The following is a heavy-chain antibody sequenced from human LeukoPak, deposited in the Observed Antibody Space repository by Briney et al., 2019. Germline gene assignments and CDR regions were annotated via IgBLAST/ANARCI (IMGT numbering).Heavy chain of an antibody. V-gene: IGHV3-11*01. CDR2: ISSSGSTI. CDR3: ARRRDGYNFREAFDI. D-gene: IGHD5-24*01. Sequence: GGSLRLSCAASGFTFSDYYMSWIRQAPGKGVEWVSYISSSGSTIYYADSVKGRFTISRDNAKNSLYLQMNSLRAEDTAVYYCARRRDGYNFREAFDIWGQGTMVTVSS. J-gene: IGHJ3*02. CDR1: GFTFSDYY.